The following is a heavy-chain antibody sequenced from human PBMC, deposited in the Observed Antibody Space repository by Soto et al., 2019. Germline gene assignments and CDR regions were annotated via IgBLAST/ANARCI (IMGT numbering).Heavy chain of an antibody. CDR2: FDPEDGET. Sequence: RASVKVSCKVSGYTLTELSMHWVRQAPGKGLEWMGGFDPEDGETIYAQKFQGRVTMTEDTSTDTAYMELSSLRSEDTAVYYCATMNYLQVAGTRGYYYYGMDVWGQGTTVTVSS. CDR1: GYTLTELS. CDR3: ATMNYLQVAGTRGYYYYGMDV. D-gene: IGHD6-19*01. J-gene: IGHJ6*02. V-gene: IGHV1-24*01.